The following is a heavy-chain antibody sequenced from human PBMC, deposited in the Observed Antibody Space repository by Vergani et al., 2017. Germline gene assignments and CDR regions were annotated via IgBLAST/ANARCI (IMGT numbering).Heavy chain of an antibody. CDR1: GGSISSYY. J-gene: IGHJ3*02. CDR2: IYTSGST. CDR3: ARDGPNYYYDSSGYLGHAFDI. V-gene: IGHV4-4*07. Sequence: QVQLQESGPGLVKPSETLSLTCTVSGGSISSYYWSWIRQPAGKGLEWIGRIYTSGSTNYNPSPKSRVTMSVDTSKNQFSLKLSSVTAADTAVYYCARDGPNYYYDSSGYLGHAFDIWGQGTMVTVSS. D-gene: IGHD3-22*01.